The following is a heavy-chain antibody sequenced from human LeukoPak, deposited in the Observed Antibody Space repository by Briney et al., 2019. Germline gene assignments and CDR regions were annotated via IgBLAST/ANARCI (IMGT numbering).Heavy chain of an antibody. Sequence: HPGGSLRLSCAASGFTFSTYWMSWVCQAPGKGLEWVANIKQDGSDKFYVDSVKGRFTISRDNAKNSMYLQMNSLRAEDTAVYYCARVLPVASRDYWGQGTLVTVSS. D-gene: IGHD2-2*01. J-gene: IGHJ4*02. CDR2: IKQDGSDK. CDR3: ARVLPVASRDY. CDR1: GFTFSTYW. V-gene: IGHV3-7*01.